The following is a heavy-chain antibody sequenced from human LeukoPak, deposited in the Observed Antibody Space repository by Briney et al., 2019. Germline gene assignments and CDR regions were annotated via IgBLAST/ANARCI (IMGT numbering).Heavy chain of an antibody. Sequence: PGGSLRLSCAASGLSVSSNHIAWVRQAPGKGLEWVSVYTGGITYYADSVQGRFTISRDNSKNTLYLQMNSLRVEDTALYYCARDHAPAGGGRDYWGQGTQVIVSS. CDR1: GLSVSSNH. CDR3: ARDHAPAGGGRDY. V-gene: IGHV3-53*01. J-gene: IGHJ4*02. D-gene: IGHD2-2*01. CDR2: YTGGIT.